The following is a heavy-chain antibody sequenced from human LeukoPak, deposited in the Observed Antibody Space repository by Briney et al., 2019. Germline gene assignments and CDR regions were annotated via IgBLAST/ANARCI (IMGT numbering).Heavy chain of an antibody. CDR3: ARDLRKYRMAFFRSSYKGGFDY. CDR1: GFTFSSYG. CDR2: ISYDGSNK. J-gene: IGHJ4*02. Sequence: GGSLRLSCAASGFTFSSYGMHWVRQAPGKGLEWVAVISYDGSNKYYADSVKGRFTISRDNSKNTVYLQMNSLRAEDTAVYYCARDLRKYRMAFFRSSYKGGFDYWGQGTLVTVSS. D-gene: IGHD6-6*01. V-gene: IGHV3-30*19.